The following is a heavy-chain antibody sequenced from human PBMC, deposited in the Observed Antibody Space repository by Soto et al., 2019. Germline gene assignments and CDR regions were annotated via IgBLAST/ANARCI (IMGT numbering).Heavy chain of an antibody. V-gene: IGHV3-30*18. D-gene: IGHD3-22*01. J-gene: IGHJ5*02. Sequence: QVQLVESGGGVVQPGRSLGLSCAASGFTFSSYGMHWVRQAPGKRLEWVAGISYDGSNKYYADSVKGRFTISRDNSKNTLYLQMKSLRAEDTAVYYCAKDRDYYDSSGYSPWGQGTLVTVSS. CDR2: ISYDGSNK. CDR1: GFTFSSYG. CDR3: AKDRDYYDSSGYSP.